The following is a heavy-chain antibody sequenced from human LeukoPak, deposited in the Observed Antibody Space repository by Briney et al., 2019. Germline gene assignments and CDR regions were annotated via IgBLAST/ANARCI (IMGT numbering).Heavy chain of an antibody. J-gene: IGHJ3*02. D-gene: IGHD5-24*01. V-gene: IGHV4-61*02. Sequence: SETLSLTCTVSGGSISSGRYYWSWIRQPAGTALEWIGRIYTSGSTNYNPSLKSRVTISVDTSKNQFSLKLSSVTAADTAVYYCARSIHLDGYNFDAFDIWGQGTMVTVSS. CDR2: IYTSGST. CDR3: ARSIHLDGYNFDAFDI. CDR1: GGSISSGRYY.